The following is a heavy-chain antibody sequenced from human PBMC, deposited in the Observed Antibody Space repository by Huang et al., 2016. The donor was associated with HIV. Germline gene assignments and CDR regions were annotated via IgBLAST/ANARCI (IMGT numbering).Heavy chain of an antibody. Sequence: VESGGRLVQPGGSIRLSCVGSTFRFGASWMSWVRQPPGKGLEWVANIRQDESEKEYVDSVKGRFNISRDNAKKVVFLEMNNVRVEDTATYFCATKTAGMDIWGQGTTVTVS. CDR2: IRQDESEK. J-gene: IGHJ6*02. CDR1: TFRFGASW. V-gene: IGHV3-7*03. D-gene: IGHD1-7*01. CDR3: ATKTAGMDI.